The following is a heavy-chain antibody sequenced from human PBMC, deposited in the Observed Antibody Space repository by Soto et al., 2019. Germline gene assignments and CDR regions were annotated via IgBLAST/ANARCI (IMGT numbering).Heavy chain of an antibody. CDR3: ARDPSCDRGYYYGIDV. CDR1: GYPFTHYG. CDR2: ISPFNGNT. V-gene: IGHV1-18*01. D-gene: IGHD3-22*01. J-gene: IGHJ6*02. Sequence: QVQLVQSGAEVKKPGASVKVSCKSSGYPFTHYGITWVRQAPGQGPEWMGWISPFNGNTNYGQTLQGRVTLTTDTSTSTVYMELRSLRSDATAVYYCARDPSCDRGYYYGIDVWGQGTTVTVSS.